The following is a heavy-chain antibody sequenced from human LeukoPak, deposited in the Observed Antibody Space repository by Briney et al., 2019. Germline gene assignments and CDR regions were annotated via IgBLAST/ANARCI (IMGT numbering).Heavy chain of an antibody. CDR1: GYSFTNYW. J-gene: IGHJ4*02. V-gene: IGHV5-51*01. D-gene: IGHD5-18*01. CDR3: ARRHKRGAYSYGVDY. Sequence: GESLKISCKASGYSFTNYWIAWVRQMPGKGLEWMGIIYPGDSDTRYSPSFQGQVTISADKSISTAYLQWNSLKASDTAMYYCARRHKRGAYSYGVDYWGKGTLVTVSS. CDR2: IYPGDSDT.